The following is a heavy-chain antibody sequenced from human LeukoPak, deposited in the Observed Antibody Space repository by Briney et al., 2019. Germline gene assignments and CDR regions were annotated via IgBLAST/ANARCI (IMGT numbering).Heavy chain of an antibody. D-gene: IGHD3-16*01. Sequence: GGSLRLSCAASGFTFSSFWMIWVRQAPGKGLEWVANIKGDGSEEYYVDSVKGRFTISRDNAKNSLYLQMNSLRAEDTAVYYWARDGLIWARDYWGQGILVTVSS. J-gene: IGHJ4*02. CDR3: ARDGLIWARDY. CDR2: IKGDGSEE. CDR1: GFTFSSFW. V-gene: IGHV3-7*01.